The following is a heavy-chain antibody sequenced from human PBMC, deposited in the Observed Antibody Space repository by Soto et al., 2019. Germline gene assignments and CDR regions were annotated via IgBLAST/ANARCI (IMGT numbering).Heavy chain of an antibody. J-gene: IGHJ4*02. CDR2: INGDGRST. V-gene: IGHV3-74*01. CDR1: GCTFSSHW. CDR3: ARVIDVWSYGSVDY. Sequence: PGGSLRLSCAASGCTFSSHWMHWVRQAPGKGLVWVSRINGDGRSTSYADSVKGRFAISRDNAKNTLYLQMNSLRAEDTAVYYCARVIDVWSYGSVDYWGQGTLVTVSS. D-gene: IGHD3-10*01.